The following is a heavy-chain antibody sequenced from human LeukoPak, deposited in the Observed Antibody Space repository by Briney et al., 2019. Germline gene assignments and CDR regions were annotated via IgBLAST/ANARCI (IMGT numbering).Heavy chain of an antibody. CDR2: INHSGST. J-gene: IGHJ3*02. CDR1: GGSFSGYY. V-gene: IGHV4-34*01. Sequence: SETLSLTCAVYGGSFSGYYWSWIRQPPGKGLEWIGEINHSGSTNYNPSFKSRVTISVDTSKNQFSLKLSSVTAADTAVYYCARFYYDSSGYPDAFDIWGQGTMVTVSS. CDR3: ARFYYDSSGYPDAFDI. D-gene: IGHD3-22*01.